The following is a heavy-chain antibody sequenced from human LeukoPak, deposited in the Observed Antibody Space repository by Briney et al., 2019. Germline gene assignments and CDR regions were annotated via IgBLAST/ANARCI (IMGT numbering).Heavy chain of an antibody. CDR2: ISWNSGSI. V-gene: IGHV3-9*01. CDR3: ARATTAYCSGGSCYDPTANFDY. J-gene: IGHJ4*02. CDR1: GFTFDDYA. Sequence: GRSLRLSCAASGFTFDDYAMHWVRQAPGKGLEWVSGISWNSGSIGYADSVKGRFTISRDNSKNTLYLQMNSLRAEDTAVYYCARATTAYCSGGSCYDPTANFDYWGQGTLVTVSS. D-gene: IGHD2-15*01.